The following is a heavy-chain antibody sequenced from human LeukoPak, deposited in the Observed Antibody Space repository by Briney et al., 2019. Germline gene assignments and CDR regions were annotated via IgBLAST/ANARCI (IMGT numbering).Heavy chain of an antibody. CDR2: INHSGST. V-gene: IGHV4-34*01. J-gene: IGHJ6*04. CDR1: GGSFSGYY. D-gene: IGHD6-13*01. Sequence: PSETLSLTCAVYGGSFSGYYWSWIRQPPGKGLEWIGEINHSGSTNYNPSLKSRVTISVDTSKNQFSLELSSVTAADTAVYYCARGRYSSSWYYYYGMDVWGKGTTVTVSS. CDR3: ARGRYSSSWYYYYGMDV.